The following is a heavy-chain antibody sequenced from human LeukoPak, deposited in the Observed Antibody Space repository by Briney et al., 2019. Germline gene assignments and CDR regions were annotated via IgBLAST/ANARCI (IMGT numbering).Heavy chain of an antibody. CDR2: IYTSGST. D-gene: IGHD2-15*01. CDR3: ARGGIGSSRGSFFGY. CDR1: GGSISSGSYY. V-gene: IGHV4-61*02. J-gene: IGHJ4*02. Sequence: PSQTLSLTCTVSGGSISSGSYYRSWIRQPAGKGLDWIGRIYTSGSTNYNPSLNSRVTISVDTSKNQFSLRLSSVTTADTAIYYCARGGIGSSRGSFFGYWGQGTLVTVSS.